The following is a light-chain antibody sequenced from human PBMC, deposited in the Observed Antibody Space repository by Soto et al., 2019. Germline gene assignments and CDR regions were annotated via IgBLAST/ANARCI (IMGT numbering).Light chain of an antibody. CDR2: DAS. Sequence: EVVLTQSPGTLSLSPGERATLSCRASQSVSSSYLAWYQQKPGQAPRLLIYDASSRAAGTPDRFRGSGSGTDFTLTISRLEPEDFAVYYCQQYGSSPRTFGQGTKVDIK. CDR3: QQYGSSPRT. CDR1: QSVSSSY. V-gene: IGKV3-20*01. J-gene: IGKJ1*01.